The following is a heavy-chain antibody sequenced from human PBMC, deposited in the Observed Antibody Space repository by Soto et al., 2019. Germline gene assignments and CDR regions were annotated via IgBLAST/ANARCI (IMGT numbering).Heavy chain of an antibody. V-gene: IGHV3-23*01. CDR2: ISSGGGSP. D-gene: IGHD6-6*01. CDR1: GFNFSSYA. CDR3: AKGDGRIVPRHFDS. J-gene: IGHJ4*02. Sequence: EVHLLESGGGLVQPGGSLRLSCAASGFNFSSYAMSWVRQAPGKGLEWGSGISSGGGSPYNADSVKGRFTISRDNSKNTLYLQMNSLRAADTAVYFCAKGDGRIVPRHFDSWGEGTLVTVSS.